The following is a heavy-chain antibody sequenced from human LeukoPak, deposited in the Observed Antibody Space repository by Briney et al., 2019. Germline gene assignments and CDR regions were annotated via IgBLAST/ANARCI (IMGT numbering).Heavy chain of an antibody. CDR3: ARGRARDGSFPWLDS. D-gene: IGHD3-10*01. Sequence: SETLSLTCSVSGDSIGSYYWTWIRQSAGKGLEWIGYIFYSGSTNYSPSLKSRVTISVDTSNNQFSLQLRSVTAADTAIYYCARGRARDGSFPWLDSWGQGTLVTLSS. J-gene: IGHJ5*01. CDR1: GDSIGSYY. CDR2: IFYSGST. V-gene: IGHV4-59*01.